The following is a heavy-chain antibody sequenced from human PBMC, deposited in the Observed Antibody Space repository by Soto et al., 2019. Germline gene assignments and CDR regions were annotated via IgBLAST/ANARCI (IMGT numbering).Heavy chain of an antibody. D-gene: IGHD2-21*01. V-gene: IGHV1-8*01. CDR1: GYTFATYD. CDR3: ARSDGYHFNRLDS. Sequence: QVQLVQSGAEVKTPGASVKVSCKASGYTFATYDMNWVRQAPGQGLEWMGWMNPNSGNTGYAQKFQGRLTMTRDTALSVAHMELSSLRNEDTAGYYCARSDGYHFNRLDSWGQGTVVTVSA. J-gene: IGHJ5*01. CDR2: MNPNSGNT.